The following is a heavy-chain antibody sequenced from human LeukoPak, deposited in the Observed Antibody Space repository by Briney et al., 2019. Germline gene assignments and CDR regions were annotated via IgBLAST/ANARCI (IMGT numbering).Heavy chain of an antibody. V-gene: IGHV1-18*01. Sequence: ASVKVSCKASGYTFTSYGISWVRQAPGQGLEWMGWISAYNGNTNYAQKLQGRVTMTTDTSTSTAYMELRSLRSDDTAVYYCAREPLSALWELRVIDYWGQGTLVTVSP. CDR1: GYTFTSYG. CDR3: AREPLSALWELRVIDY. CDR2: ISAYNGNT. J-gene: IGHJ4*02. D-gene: IGHD1-26*01.